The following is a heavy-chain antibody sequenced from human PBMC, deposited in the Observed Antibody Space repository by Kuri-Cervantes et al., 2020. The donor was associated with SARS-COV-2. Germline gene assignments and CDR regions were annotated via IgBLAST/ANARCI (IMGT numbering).Heavy chain of an antibody. Sequence: SETLSLTCTVTGGSISSRRHYWSWIRQPPGKGLEWIGSIYHSGSTYYNPSLKSRVAISVDTSKNQFSLKLSSVTAADTAVYYCARDGLSGYIVVVPAAFDYWGQGTLVTVSS. CDR3: ARDGLSGYIVVVPAAFDY. D-gene: IGHD2-2*01. V-gene: IGHV4-39*07. J-gene: IGHJ4*02. CDR1: GGSISSRRHY. CDR2: IYHSGST.